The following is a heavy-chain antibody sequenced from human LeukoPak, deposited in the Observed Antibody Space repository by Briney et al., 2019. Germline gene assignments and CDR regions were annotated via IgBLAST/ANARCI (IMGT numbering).Heavy chain of an antibody. CDR2: IGTAGDT. J-gene: IGHJ2*01. CDR1: GFTFSSYW. CDR3: ARVRKYSGYYSWYFDL. D-gene: IGHD5-12*01. Sequence: PGGSLRLSCAASGFTFSSYWMSWVRQATGKGLEWVSAIGTAGDTYYPGSVKGRFTISRENAKNSLYLQMNSLRAGDTAVYYCARVRKYSGYYSWYFDLWGRGTLVTVSS. V-gene: IGHV3-13*01.